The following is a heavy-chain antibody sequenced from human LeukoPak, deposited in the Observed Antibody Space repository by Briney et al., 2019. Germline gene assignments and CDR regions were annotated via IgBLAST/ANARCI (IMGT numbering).Heavy chain of an antibody. Sequence: SETLSLTCAVYGGSFSGYYWSWIRQPPGKGLEWIGEINHSGSTNYNPSLKSRVTISVDTSKNQFSLKLSSLTAADTALYYCASSRRVPGVSIGYFDSWGQGTLVTVSS. J-gene: IGHJ4*02. CDR1: GGSFSGYY. CDR3: ASSRRVPGVSIGYFDS. V-gene: IGHV4-34*01. D-gene: IGHD3-10*01. CDR2: INHSGST.